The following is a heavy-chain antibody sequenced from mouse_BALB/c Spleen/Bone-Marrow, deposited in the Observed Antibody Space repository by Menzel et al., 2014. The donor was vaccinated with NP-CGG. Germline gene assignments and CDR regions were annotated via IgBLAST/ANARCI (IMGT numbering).Heavy chain of an antibody. Sequence: EVKLEESGGGLVKPGGSLKLSCAASGFTFSDYYMYWVRQTPEKRLEWVATISDGGSYTYYPDSVKGRFTISRDNAKNNLYLQMSSLKSEDTATYYCARVSYDYFDYWGQGTTLTVSS. CDR2: ISDGGSYT. J-gene: IGHJ2*01. D-gene: IGHD2-4*01. CDR3: ARVSYDYFDY. V-gene: IGHV5-4*02. CDR1: GFTFSDYY.